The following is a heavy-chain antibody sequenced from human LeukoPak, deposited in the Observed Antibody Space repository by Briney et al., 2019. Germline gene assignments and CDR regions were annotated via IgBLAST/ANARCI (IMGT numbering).Heavy chain of an antibody. J-gene: IGHJ3*02. CDR2: IYTSGST. CDR3: ARVNPLGSIASDAFDI. CDR1: GGSFSGYY. D-gene: IGHD1-14*01. Sequence: SETLSLTCAVYGGSFSGYYWSWIRQPAGKGLEWIGRIYTSGSTNYNPSLKSRVSMSVDTSKNQFSLKLSSVTAADTAVYYCARVNPLGSIASDAFDIWGQGTMVTVSS. V-gene: IGHV4-59*10.